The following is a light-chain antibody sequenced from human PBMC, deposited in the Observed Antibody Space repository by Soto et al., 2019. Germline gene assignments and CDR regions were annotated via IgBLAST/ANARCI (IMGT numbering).Light chain of an antibody. CDR2: DAS. CDR1: QTISSW. V-gene: IGKV1-5*01. Sequence: DIQMTQSPSTLSGSVGDRVTITCRASQTISSWLAWYQQKPGKAPKLLIYDASSLESGVPSRFSGSGSGTEFTLTISSLQPDDFATYYCQQYNSPTFGQGTKVDIK. J-gene: IGKJ1*01. CDR3: QQYNSPT.